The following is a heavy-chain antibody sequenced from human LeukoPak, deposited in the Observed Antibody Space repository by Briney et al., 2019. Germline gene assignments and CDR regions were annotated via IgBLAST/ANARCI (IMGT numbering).Heavy chain of an antibody. D-gene: IGHD3-3*02. Sequence: SETLSLTCTVSGGSISSYYWSWIRQPPGKGLEWIGYIYYSGSTNYNPSLKSRVTISVDTSKNRFSLKLSSVTAADTAVYYCARQMKRGIASPPDYWGQGTLVTVSS. J-gene: IGHJ4*02. CDR1: GGSISSYY. CDR3: ARQMKRGIASPPDY. V-gene: IGHV4-59*08. CDR2: IYYSGST.